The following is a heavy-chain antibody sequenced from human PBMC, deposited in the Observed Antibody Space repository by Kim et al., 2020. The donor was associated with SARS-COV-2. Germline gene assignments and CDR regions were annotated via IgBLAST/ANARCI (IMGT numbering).Heavy chain of an antibody. CDR1: GFTFSSYG. CDR3: AKVRDDSSGYSWWYFDL. V-gene: IGHV3-30*18. CDR2: ISYDGSNK. J-gene: IGHJ2*01. D-gene: IGHD3-22*01. Sequence: GGSLRLSCAASGFTFSSYGMHWVRQAPGKGLEWVAVISYDGSNKYYADSVKGRFTISRDNSKNTLYLQMNSLRAEDTAVYYCAKVRDDSSGYSWWYFDLWGRGTLVTVSS.